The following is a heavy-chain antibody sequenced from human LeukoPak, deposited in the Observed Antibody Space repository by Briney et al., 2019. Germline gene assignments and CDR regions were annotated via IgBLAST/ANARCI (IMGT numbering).Heavy chain of an antibody. Sequence: GGSLRLSCAASGFNFNNYAITWVRQAPGKGLEWVSVLSGSDTSTYYADSLQGRFTISRDNSKNTVYLRVDSLRAEDTAIYYCAKNTATLSFVIDSWGQGTLLTVSS. CDR3: AKNTATLSFVIDS. J-gene: IGHJ4*02. V-gene: IGHV3-23*01. CDR2: LSGSDTST. D-gene: IGHD5-12*01. CDR1: GFNFNNYA.